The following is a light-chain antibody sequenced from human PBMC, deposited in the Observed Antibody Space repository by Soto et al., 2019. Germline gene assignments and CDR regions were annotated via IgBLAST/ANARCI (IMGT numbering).Light chain of an antibody. Sequence: EIVMTQSPATLSVSPGERATISCRASQSVSSNLACYQQKPGQAPRLLIYGASTRATGIPARFSGSGSGTEFTLTISSLQSQDFAVYYCQQYNNWPRTFGQGTKVDIK. CDR1: QSVSSN. J-gene: IGKJ1*01. CDR2: GAS. V-gene: IGKV3-15*01. CDR3: QQYNNWPRT.